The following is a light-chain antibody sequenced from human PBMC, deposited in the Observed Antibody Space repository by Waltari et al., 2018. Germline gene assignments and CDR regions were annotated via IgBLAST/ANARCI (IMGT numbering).Light chain of an antibody. CDR2: GAY. CDR1: QDIRNA. CDR3: LQDYTYPWT. V-gene: IGKV1-6*01. Sequence: AIQMTQSPYSLSASVGDRVTITCRASQDIRNALGSYQQKPGKAPKLLIYGAYSLPTGVPSRFSGSGAGTDFTLTINSLQPEDFATYYCLQDYTYPWTFGPGTKVEIK. J-gene: IGKJ1*01.